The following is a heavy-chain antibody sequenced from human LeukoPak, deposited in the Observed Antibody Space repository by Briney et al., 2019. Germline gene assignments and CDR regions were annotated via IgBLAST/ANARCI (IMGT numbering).Heavy chain of an antibody. J-gene: IGHJ4*02. CDR2: IYYSGST. CDR1: GGSISSSSYY. D-gene: IGHD1-26*01. CDR3: ARVKWELLSYFDY. V-gene: IGHV4-39*07. Sequence: SETLSLACTVSGGSISSSSYYWGWIRQPPGKGLVWIGSIYYSGSTYYNPSLKSRVTISVDTSKNQFSLKLISVTAADTAVYYCARVKWELLSYFDYWGQGTLVTVSS.